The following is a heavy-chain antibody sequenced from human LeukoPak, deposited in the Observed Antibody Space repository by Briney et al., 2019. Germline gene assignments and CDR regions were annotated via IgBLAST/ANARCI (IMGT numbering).Heavy chain of an antibody. J-gene: IGHJ2*01. CDR3: ARRVAVAPLWYFDV. D-gene: IGHD2-21*01. V-gene: IGHV4-59*08. Sequence: SETLSLTCTVFGGSFSTYYWSWIRQPPGEGLEWIGYVYYTGSTNYNPSLKSRVTISLDTSKNQFSLKLSSVTAADTAVYYCARRVAVAPLWYFDVWGRGTLVTVSS. CDR2: VYYTGST. CDR1: GGSFSTYY.